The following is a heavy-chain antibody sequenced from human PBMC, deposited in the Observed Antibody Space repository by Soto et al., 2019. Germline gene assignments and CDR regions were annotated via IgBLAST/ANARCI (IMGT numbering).Heavy chain of an antibody. Sequence: SETLSLTCTVSGGSISSSNYYWGWIRQPPGKGLEWIGSIDYSGSTKYNPFLKSRVTISVDTSKNQCSLKLTAMTEAETSLQYCARHARDRVRSLWGGDYPTWVTPFDPWGQGTLVTVSS. CDR1: GGSISSSNYY. J-gene: IGHJ5*02. CDR3: ARHARDRVRSLWGGDYPTWVTPFDP. V-gene: IGHV4-39*01. D-gene: IGHD4-17*01. CDR2: IDYSGST.